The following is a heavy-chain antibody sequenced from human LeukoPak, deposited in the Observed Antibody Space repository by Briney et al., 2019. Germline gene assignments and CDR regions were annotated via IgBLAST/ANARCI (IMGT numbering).Heavy chain of an antibody. D-gene: IGHD3-10*01. J-gene: IGHJ6*03. V-gene: IGHV1-69*05. CDR3: ARGRGYYYYYMDV. Sequence: SVKVSCKASGGTFSSYAISWVRQAPGQGLEWMGGIIPIFGTANYAQKFQGRVTMTRNTSISTAYMELSSLRSEDTAVYYCARGRGYYYYYMDVWGKGTTVTISS. CDR1: GGTFSSYA. CDR2: IIPIFGTA.